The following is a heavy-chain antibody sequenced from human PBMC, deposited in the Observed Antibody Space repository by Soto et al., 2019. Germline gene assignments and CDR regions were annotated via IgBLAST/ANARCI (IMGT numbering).Heavy chain of an antibody. Sequence: QVQLVQSGGEVKRPGASVKVSCKTSGYTFSNYGITWVRQAPGQPLEWLGWISLYSDGTNYAQKFQGRVSRTTDTSTATAYMELRSLRADDTAVYYCARVVPGADAWFGPWGQGTLVTGSS. J-gene: IGHJ5*02. CDR2: ISLYSDGT. CDR1: GYTFSNYG. D-gene: IGHD2-2*01. CDR3: ARVVPGADAWFGP. V-gene: IGHV1-18*01.